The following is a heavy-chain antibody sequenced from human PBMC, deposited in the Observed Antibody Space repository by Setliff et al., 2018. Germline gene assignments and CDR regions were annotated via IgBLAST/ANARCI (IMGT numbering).Heavy chain of an antibody. D-gene: IGHD3-22*01. CDR1: GFTFSNAW. CDR3: TTAQGYYYDSSGAPRDY. Sequence: GGSLRLSCAASGFTFSNAWMSWVRQAPGKGLEWVGRIKSKTDGGTPDYAAPVKGRFTISRDDSKDTLYLQMNSPKTEDTAVYYCTTAQGYYYDSSGAPRDYWGQGTLVTVSS. V-gene: IGHV3-15*01. CDR2: IKSKTDGGTP. J-gene: IGHJ4*02.